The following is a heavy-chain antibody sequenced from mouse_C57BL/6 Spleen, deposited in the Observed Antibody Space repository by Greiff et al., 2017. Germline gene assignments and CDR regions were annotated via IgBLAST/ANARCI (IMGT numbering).Heavy chain of an antibody. CDR2: IDPENGDT. CDR3: TTGLSPFAY. D-gene: IGHD1-1*02. J-gene: IGHJ3*01. V-gene: IGHV14-4*01. CDR1: GFNIKDDY. Sequence: VQLQQSGAELVRPGASVKLSCTASGFNIKDDYMHWVKQRPEQGLEWIGWIDPENGDTEYASKFQGKATITADTSSNTAYLQLSSLTSEDTAVCYCTTGLSPFAYWGQGTLVTVSA.